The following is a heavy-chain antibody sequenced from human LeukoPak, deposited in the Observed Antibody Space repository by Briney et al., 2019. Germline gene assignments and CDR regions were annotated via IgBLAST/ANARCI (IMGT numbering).Heavy chain of an antibody. J-gene: IGHJ5*02. CDR1: GYTFTGYY. CDR3: ARDNYYDSSGYYYDDSRRSFDP. D-gene: IGHD3-22*01. CDR2: INPNSGGT. V-gene: IGHV1-2*02. Sequence: ASVKVSCKASGYTFTGYYMHWVRQAPGQGLEWMGWINPNSGGTNYAQKFQGRVTMTMDTSISTAYMELSRLRSDDTAVYYCARDNYYDSSGYYYDDSRRSFDPWGQGTLVTVSS.